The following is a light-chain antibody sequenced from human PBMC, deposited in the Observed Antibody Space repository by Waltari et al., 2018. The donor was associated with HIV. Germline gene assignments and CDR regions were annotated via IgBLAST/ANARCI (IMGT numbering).Light chain of an antibody. J-gene: IGLJ2*01. CDR2: DVS. V-gene: IGLV2-8*01. CDR3: FSYAGNNFLL. Sequence: SALTQPPSASGSPGQSVTISCAGTSSEIGLYNFVPWYQHPPGKAPQLMISDVSRRPSGVPDRFSGSKSGNTASLTVSGLQADDEATYYCFSYAGNNFLLFGGGTKLTVL. CDR1: SSEIGLYNF.